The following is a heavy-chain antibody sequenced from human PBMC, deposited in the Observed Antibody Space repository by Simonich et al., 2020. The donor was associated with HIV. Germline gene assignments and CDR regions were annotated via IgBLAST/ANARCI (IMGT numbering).Heavy chain of an antibody. Sequence: QVQLQQWGAGLLKPSETLSLTCAVYGWSFSGYYWSSIRQPPGKGLEWIGEINHRESTNCNPSLKSRVTISVDTSKNQFSLKLSSVTAADTAVYYCARGFYQRLYYFDYWGQGTLVTVSS. CDR3: ARGFYQRLYYFDY. J-gene: IGHJ4*02. D-gene: IGHD2-2*01. CDR2: INHREST. CDR1: GWSFSGYY. V-gene: IGHV4-34*01.